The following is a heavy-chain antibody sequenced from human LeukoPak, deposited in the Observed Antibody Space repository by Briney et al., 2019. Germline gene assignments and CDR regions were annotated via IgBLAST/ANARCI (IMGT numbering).Heavy chain of an antibody. CDR2: ISAYNGNT. V-gene: IGHV1-18*01. Sequence: GASVKVSCKASGYTFTSYGVSWVRQAPGQGLEWMGWISAYNGNTNYAQKLQGRVTMTTDTSTSTAYMELRSLRSDDTAVYYCARVEERYFDWLLSGYYYGMDVWGQGTTVTVSS. D-gene: IGHD3-9*01. J-gene: IGHJ6*02. CDR1: GYTFTSYG. CDR3: ARVEERYFDWLLSGYYYGMDV.